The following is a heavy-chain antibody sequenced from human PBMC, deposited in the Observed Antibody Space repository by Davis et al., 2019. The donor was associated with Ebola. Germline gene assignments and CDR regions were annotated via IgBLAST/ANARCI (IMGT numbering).Heavy chain of an antibody. D-gene: IGHD1-26*01. CDR1: GGSVSSSSYY. V-gene: IGHV4-39*01. CDR2: IYYSGTT. Sequence: SETLSLTCPVSGGSVSSSSYYWGWIRQPPGKGLEWIGSIYYSGTTYYNPSLKSRVTISVDTSKNQFSLKLSSVTAADTAVYYCARGYYGGWFDPWGQGTLVTVSS. J-gene: IGHJ5*02. CDR3: ARGYYGGWFDP.